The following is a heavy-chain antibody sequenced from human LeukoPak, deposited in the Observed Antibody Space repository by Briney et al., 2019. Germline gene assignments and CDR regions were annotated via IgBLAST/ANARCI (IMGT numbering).Heavy chain of an antibody. CDR3: VRGTGY. CDR1: GFTFSTYV. CDR2: ISSNGDNT. Sequence: GGSLRLSCSVSGFTFSTYVMHWVRQAPGKGLEYVSAISSNGDNTYYADSVKGRFTISRDNSKNTLYLQMTSLRADDTAVYYCVRGTGYWGQGTLVTVSS. J-gene: IGHJ4*02. V-gene: IGHV3-64D*06.